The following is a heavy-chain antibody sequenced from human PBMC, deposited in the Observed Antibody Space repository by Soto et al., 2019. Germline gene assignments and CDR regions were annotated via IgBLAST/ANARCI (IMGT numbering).Heavy chain of an antibody. J-gene: IGHJ4*02. Sequence: SETLSLTCSVSGGSVSNKAYYWSWIRQPPGKRLEWIGYVYYSGTTNYNPSLKIQVTISVELSKNQFSQRLSSVNSADTAVYYCAKGCESAREFDYWSRGALVTVSS. V-gene: IGHV4-61*08. CDR3: AKGCESAREFDY. CDR2: VYYSGTT. D-gene: IGHD2-8*01. CDR1: GGSVSNKAYY.